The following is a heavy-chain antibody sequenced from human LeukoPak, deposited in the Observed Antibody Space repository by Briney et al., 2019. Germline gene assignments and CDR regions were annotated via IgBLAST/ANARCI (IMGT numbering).Heavy chain of an antibody. CDR1: GYSISSGYY. J-gene: IGHJ3*02. V-gene: IGHV4-38-2*02. CDR2: IYHSGST. Sequence: SETLSLTCTVSGYSISSGYYWGWIRQPPGRGLEWIGSIYHSGSTYYNPSLKSRVTISVDTSKNQFSLKLSSVTAADTAVYYCARRSHLPAAMQEHAFDIWGQGTMVTVSS. CDR3: ARRSHLPAAMQEHAFDI. D-gene: IGHD2-2*01.